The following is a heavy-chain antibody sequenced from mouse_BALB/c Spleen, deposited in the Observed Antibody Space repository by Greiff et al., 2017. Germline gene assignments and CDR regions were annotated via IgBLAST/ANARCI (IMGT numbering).Heavy chain of an antibody. V-gene: IGHV1S135*01. J-gene: IGHJ2*01. CDR3: ARGDYFDY. Sequence: EVKLMESGPELMKPGASVKISCKASGYSFTSYYMHWVKQSHGKSLEWIGYIDPFNGGTSYNQKFKGKATLTVDKSSSTAYMHLSSLTSEDSAVYYCARGDYFDYWGQGTTLTVSS. CDR2: IDPFNGGT. CDR1: GYSFTSYY.